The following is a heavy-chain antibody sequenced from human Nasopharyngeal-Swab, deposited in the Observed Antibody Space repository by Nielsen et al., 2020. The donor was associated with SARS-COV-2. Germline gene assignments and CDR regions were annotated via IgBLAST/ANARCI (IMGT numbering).Heavy chain of an antibody. V-gene: IGHV3-23*01. Sequence: GGSLRLSCAASGFTFSTYDMSWVRQAPGKGLEWVSGISGSGGSTYYADSVKGRFTISRDNSKNTLYLQMNSLRAEDTAVYYCATPQGPAGVEGPYYFDYWGQGTLVTVSS. D-gene: IGHD2-15*01. J-gene: IGHJ4*02. CDR2: ISGSGGST. CDR3: ATPQGPAGVEGPYYFDY. CDR1: GFTFSTYD.